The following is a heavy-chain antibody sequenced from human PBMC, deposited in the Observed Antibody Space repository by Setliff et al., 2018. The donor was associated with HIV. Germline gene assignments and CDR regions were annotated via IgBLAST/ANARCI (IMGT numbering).Heavy chain of an antibody. V-gene: IGHV1-69*10. Sequence: SVKVSCKASGGTFGNYGVGWVRQAPGQGLEWVGGIVLILNIANYAQEFQGRATITADESTSTAYMELSSLRSEDTAVYYCARGAWDSSGYYYWFDPWGQGTLVTVSS. CDR3: ARGAWDSSGYYYWFDP. J-gene: IGHJ5*02. CDR2: IVLILNIA. CDR1: GGTFGNYG. D-gene: IGHD3-22*01.